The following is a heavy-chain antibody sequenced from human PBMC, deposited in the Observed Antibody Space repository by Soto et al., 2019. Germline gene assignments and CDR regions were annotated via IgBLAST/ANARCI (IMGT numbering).Heavy chain of an antibody. V-gene: IGHV4-34*01. Sequence: SETLSLTSVVSGGSVSTCYSNLIRLSPGKGLGWIGETNHSRNNNYSPSLSSRVTMSLDTSKNRFSLKLTSVTAADTAVYYCARGGSNDWQVAFDSCGRGRMGT. CDR1: GGSVSTCY. CDR3: ARGGSNDWQVAFDS. J-gene: IGHJ3*02. D-gene: IGHD3-9*01. CDR2: TNHSRNN.